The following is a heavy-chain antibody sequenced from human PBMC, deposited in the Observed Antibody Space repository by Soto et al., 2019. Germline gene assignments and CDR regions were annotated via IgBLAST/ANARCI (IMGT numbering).Heavy chain of an antibody. D-gene: IGHD3-22*01. CDR1: GYSFAGYW. CDR3: ARQIYDSDTGPNFQYYFDS. V-gene: IGHV5-10-1*01. Sequence: GASLKISCKGSGYSFAGYWITWVRQKPGKGLEWMGRIDPSDSQTYFSPSFRGHVTISVTNSSTAVFLQWSSLRASDTAMYYCARQIYDSDTGPNFQYYFDSWGHGTPVTVCS. J-gene: IGHJ4*01. CDR2: IDPSDSQT.